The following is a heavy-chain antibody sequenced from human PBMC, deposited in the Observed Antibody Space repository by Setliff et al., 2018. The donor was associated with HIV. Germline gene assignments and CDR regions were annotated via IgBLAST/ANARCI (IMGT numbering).Heavy chain of an antibody. CDR2: IYTSGST. J-gene: IGHJ6*02. V-gene: IGHV4-4*07. CDR1: GGSVSNYY. D-gene: IGHD6-13*01. Sequence: PSETLSLTCTVSGGSVSNYYWTWIRQSAGKGLEWIGRIYTSGSTNYNPSLKSRVTISVDTSKNQFSLKLSSVTAADTAVYSCAREMGSSWYVRGYYYYGMDVWGQGTTVTVSS. CDR3: AREMGSSWYVRGYYYYGMDV.